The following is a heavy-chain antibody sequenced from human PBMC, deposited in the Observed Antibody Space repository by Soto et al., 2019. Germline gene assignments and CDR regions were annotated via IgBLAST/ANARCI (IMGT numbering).Heavy chain of an antibody. V-gene: IGHV1-69*02. CDR3: ARSVYCSSTSCYRGGWFDP. D-gene: IGHD2-2*01. CDR1: GGTFSSYT. J-gene: IGHJ5*02. Sequence: QVQLVQSGAEVKKPGSSVKVSCKASGGTFSSYTISWVRQAPGQGLEWMGRIIPILGIANYGQKFQGRVRITADQSTSIAYMELSSLRSEDTAVYYCARSVYCSSTSCYRGGWFDPWGQGTLVTVSS. CDR2: IIPILGIA.